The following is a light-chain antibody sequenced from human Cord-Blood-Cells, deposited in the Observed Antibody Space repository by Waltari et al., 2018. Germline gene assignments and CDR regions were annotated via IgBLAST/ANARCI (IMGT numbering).Light chain of an antibody. CDR1: SSDVGGYNY. CDR2: DVS. CDR3: SSYTSSSTVV. Sequence: QSALTQPAPVSGSPAQSITISCTGTSSDVGGYNYASWYQEHPGKAPKLTIYDVSKRPSGVSNRFSGSKSGNTASLTISGLQAEDEADYYCSSYTSSSTVVFGGGTKLTVL. J-gene: IGLJ2*01. V-gene: IGLV2-14*01.